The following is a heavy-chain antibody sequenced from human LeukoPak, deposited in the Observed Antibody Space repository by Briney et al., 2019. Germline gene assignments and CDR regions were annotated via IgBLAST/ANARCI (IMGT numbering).Heavy chain of an antibody. D-gene: IGHD4-23*01. Sequence: GGSLRLSCAASGFTFSSYSMNWVRQAPGKGLEWVSSISSSSSYIYYADSVKGRFTISRDNAKNSLYLQMYSLRAEDTAVYYCARAEVDGGAFDIWGQGTMVTVSS. CDR3: ARAEVDGGAFDI. CDR1: GFTFSSYS. CDR2: ISSSSSYI. J-gene: IGHJ3*02. V-gene: IGHV3-21*01.